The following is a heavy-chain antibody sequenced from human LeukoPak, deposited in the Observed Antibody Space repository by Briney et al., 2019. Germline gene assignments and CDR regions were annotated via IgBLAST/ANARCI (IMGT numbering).Heavy chain of an antibody. J-gene: IGHJ6*02. V-gene: IGHV3-21*01. CDR2: INNSSSYI. Sequence: GSLRLSCAASGFTFSSYTINWVRQASGKGLEWGSSINNSSSYIYYADSVKGRLTISRDNAKNSLYLQMYSLRAEDTAVYYCARDPTPRYCSGGSCYTHYGMDVWGQGTTVTVSS. D-gene: IGHD2-15*01. CDR3: ARDPTPRYCSGGSCYTHYGMDV. CDR1: GFTFSSYT.